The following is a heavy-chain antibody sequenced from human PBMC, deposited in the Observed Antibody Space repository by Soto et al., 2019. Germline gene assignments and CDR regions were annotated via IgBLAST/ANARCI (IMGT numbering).Heavy chain of an antibody. CDR3: AKQRADYGSGADTFYFDS. D-gene: IGHD3-10*01. J-gene: IGHJ4*02. CDR2: LSGSGGTT. V-gene: IGHV3-23*01. Sequence: EVQLLESGGGLVQPGGSLRLSCTVSGVTFSSYAMNWVRQAPGKGLEWVSSLSGSGGTTYYAGSVKGRYIISRANSKNTLYLLMKSLRAEDTALYYCAKQRADYGSGADTFYFDSWGQGALVTVSS. CDR1: GVTFSSYA.